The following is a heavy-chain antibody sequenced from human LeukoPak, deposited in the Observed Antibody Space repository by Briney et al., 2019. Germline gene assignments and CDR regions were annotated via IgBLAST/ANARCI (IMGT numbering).Heavy chain of an antibody. CDR3: ARDTTYYYDSSGYYEY. CDR2: ISSSSSYI. V-gene: IGHV3-21*01. J-gene: IGHJ4*02. D-gene: IGHD3-22*01. Sequence: PGGSLRLSCAASGFTFSSYSMNWVRQAPGKGLEWVSSISSSSSYIYYADSVKGRFTISRDNAKNSLYLQMNSLRAEDTAVYYCARDTTYYYDSSGYYEYWGQGALVTVSS. CDR1: GFTFSSYS.